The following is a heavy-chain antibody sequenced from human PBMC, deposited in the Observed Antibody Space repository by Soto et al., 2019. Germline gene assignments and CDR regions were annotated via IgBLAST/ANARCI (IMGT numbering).Heavy chain of an antibody. D-gene: IGHD2-21*01. CDR2: ISAYNGNT. V-gene: IGHV1-18*01. CDR1: GYTFTSYG. J-gene: IGHJ6*02. CDR3: AVAGIGSRPPYYYYGMDV. Sequence: ASVKVSCKASGYTFTSYGISWVRQAPGQGLEWMGWISAYNGNTNYAQKLQGRVTMTTDTSTSTAYMELRSLRSDDTAVYYCAVAGIGSRPPYYYYGMDVWGQGTTVTVSS.